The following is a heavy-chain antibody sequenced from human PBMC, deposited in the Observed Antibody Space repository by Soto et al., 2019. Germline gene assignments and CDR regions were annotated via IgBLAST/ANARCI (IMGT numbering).Heavy chain of an antibody. CDR3: ASSPTMIVGIAQR. J-gene: IGHJ4*02. V-gene: IGHV4-31*03. CDR2: IHNSGIT. D-gene: IGHD3-22*01. Sequence: SETLSLTCTVSGGSISSGSNYWSWIRQHPGKGLEWIGYIHNSGITYYNPSLESRVIISLETSQNQFSLQLRSVTAADTAVYYCASSPTMIVGIAQRWGQGTLVTVSS. CDR1: GGSISSGSNY.